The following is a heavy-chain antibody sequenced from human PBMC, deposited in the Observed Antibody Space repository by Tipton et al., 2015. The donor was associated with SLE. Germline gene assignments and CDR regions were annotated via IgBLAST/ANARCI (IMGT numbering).Heavy chain of an antibody. D-gene: IGHD3-3*01. CDR3: ARGVAGLEDAFDI. Sequence: TLSLTCAVYGGSISSYYWSWIRQPPGKGLEWIGYIYYSGSTNYNPSLKTRVTISVDTSKNQFSLKLSSVTAADTAVYYCARGVAGLEDAFDIWGQGTMVTVSS. CDR1: GGSISSYY. CDR2: IYYSGST. V-gene: IGHV4-59*01. J-gene: IGHJ3*02.